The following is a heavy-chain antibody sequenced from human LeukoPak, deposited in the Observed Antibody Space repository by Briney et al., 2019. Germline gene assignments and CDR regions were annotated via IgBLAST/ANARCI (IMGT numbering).Heavy chain of an antibody. Sequence: GGSLRLSCAASGFTFSNYAMAWVRQAPGKGLEWVSGLSGSGGNTYYADSVKGRFTISRDNPKNTLYLQMNSLRAEDTAVYYCAKDRDGYNSQTFDYWGQGTLVTVSS. CDR3: AKDRDGYNSQTFDY. CDR1: GFTFSNYA. V-gene: IGHV3-23*01. J-gene: IGHJ4*02. CDR2: LSGSGGNT. D-gene: IGHD5-24*01.